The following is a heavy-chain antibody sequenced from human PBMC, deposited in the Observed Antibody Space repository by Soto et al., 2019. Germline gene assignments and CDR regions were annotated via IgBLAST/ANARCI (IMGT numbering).Heavy chain of an antibody. CDR3: ARHDIVVVPEIYYYYGMDV. V-gene: IGHV5-10-1*01. J-gene: IGHJ6*02. CDR2: IDPSDSYT. Sequence: GESLKISCKGSGYSFTSYWISWVRQMPGKGLEWMGRIDPSDSYTNYSPSFQGHVTISADKSISTAYLQWSSLKASDTAMYYCARHDIVVVPEIYYYYGMDVWGQGTTVTVSS. CDR1: GYSFTSYW. D-gene: IGHD2-2*01.